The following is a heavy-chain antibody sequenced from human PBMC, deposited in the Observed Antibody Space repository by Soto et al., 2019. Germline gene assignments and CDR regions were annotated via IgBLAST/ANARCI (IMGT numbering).Heavy chain of an antibody. CDR3: ARDSSGYYYYYYGMDV. V-gene: IGHV3-7*03. Sequence: GGSLRLSCAASGFTFSSYWMTWVRQAPGKGLEWVGSIKLDGSEKYYVDSVKGRFTISRDNAKNSLYLQMNSLRAEDTAVYYCARDSSGYYYYYYGMDVWGQGTTVTVSS. CDR2: IKLDGSEK. CDR1: GFTFSSYW. J-gene: IGHJ6*02. D-gene: IGHD3-22*01.